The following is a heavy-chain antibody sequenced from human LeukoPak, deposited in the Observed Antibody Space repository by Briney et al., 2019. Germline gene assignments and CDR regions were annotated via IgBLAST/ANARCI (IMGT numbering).Heavy chain of an antibody. V-gene: IGHV3-23*01. CDR3: TRGGGYCSSTSCTHFDY. Sequence: PGRSLRLSCAASGFTFDDYAMHWVRQAPGKGLEWVSAISGSGGSTYYADSVKGRFTISRDNSKNTLYLQMNSLRAEDTAVYYCTRGGGYCSSTSCTHFDYWGQGTLVTVSS. CDR2: ISGSGGST. J-gene: IGHJ4*02. D-gene: IGHD2-2*01. CDR1: GFTFDDYA.